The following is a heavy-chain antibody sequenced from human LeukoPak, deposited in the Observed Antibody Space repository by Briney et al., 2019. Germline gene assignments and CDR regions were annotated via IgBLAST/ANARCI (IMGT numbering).Heavy chain of an antibody. D-gene: IGHD3-22*01. CDR1: GFSFSSYE. Sequence: PGGSLRLSCAGSGFSFSSYEMNWVRQAPGKGLEWVSFISSTGDNVYYADSVKGRFTISRDNSKNTLYLQMNSLRAEDTAVYYCAKDNRRYYYDSSGPFDYWGQGTLVTVSS. J-gene: IGHJ4*02. CDR3: AKDNRRYYYDSSGPFDY. CDR2: ISSTGDNV. V-gene: IGHV3-48*03.